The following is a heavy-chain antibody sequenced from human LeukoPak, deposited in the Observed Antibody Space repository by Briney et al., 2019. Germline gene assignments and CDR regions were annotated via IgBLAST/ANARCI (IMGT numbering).Heavy chain of an antibody. D-gene: IGHD4-17*01. CDR2: IYYTGST. V-gene: IGHV4-31*03. CDR1: GGSISSGGYY. CDR3: ARESPRFRETYYFDY. J-gene: IGHJ4*02. Sequence: SQTLSLTCTASGGSISSGGYYWSWIRQHPGKGLEWIGYIYYTGSTKYNPSLKSRVTISVDTSKNQFSLKLTSVTAADTAVYYCARESPRFRETYYFDYWGQGTLVTVSS.